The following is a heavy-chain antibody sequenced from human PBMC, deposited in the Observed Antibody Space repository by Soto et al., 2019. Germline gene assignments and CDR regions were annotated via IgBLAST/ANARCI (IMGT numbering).Heavy chain of an antibody. Sequence: GGSLRLSCAASGFTFSNAWMSWVRQAPGKGLEWVGRIKSKTDGGTTDYAAPVKGRFTISRDDSKNTLYLQMNSLKTEDTAVYYCTTPLSETLTGGGYDAFDIWGQGTMVTVSS. J-gene: IGHJ3*02. D-gene: IGHD7-27*01. V-gene: IGHV3-15*01. CDR3: TTPLSETLTGGGYDAFDI. CDR1: GFTFSNAW. CDR2: IKSKTDGGTT.